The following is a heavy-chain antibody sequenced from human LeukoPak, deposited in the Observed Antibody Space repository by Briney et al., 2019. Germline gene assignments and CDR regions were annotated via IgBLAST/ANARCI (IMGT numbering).Heavy chain of an antibody. J-gene: IGHJ4*02. CDR2: INHSGST. V-gene: IGHV4-34*01. CDR3: ARAGQWLASFDY. CDR1: GGSFSGYY. Sequence: SETLSLTCAVYGGSFSGYYWSWIRQPPGKGLEWIGEINHSGSTNYNPSLKGRVTISVDTSKNQFSLKLSSVTAADTAVYYCARAGQWLASFDYWGQGTLVTVSS. D-gene: IGHD6-19*01.